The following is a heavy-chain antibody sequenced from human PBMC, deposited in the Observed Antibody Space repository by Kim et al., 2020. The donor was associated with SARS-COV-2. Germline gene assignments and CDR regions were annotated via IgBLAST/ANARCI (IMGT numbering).Heavy chain of an antibody. CDR2: IKSKTDGGTT. J-gene: IGHJ4*02. CDR1: GFTFSNAW. V-gene: IGHV3-15*01. Sequence: GGSLRLSCAASGFTFSNAWMSWVRQAPGKGLEWVGRIKSKTDGGTTDYAAPVKGRFTISRDDSKNTLYLQMNSLKTEDTAVYDCTTAPDYGDYEWFDYWGQGTLVTVSS. D-gene: IGHD4-17*01. CDR3: TTAPDYGDYEWFDY.